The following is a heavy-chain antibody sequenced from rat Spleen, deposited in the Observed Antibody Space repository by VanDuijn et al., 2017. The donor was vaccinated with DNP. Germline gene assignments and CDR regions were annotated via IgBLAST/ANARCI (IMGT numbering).Heavy chain of an antibody. J-gene: IGHJ4*01. CDR2: ISPSGGST. Sequence: EVQLVESGGGLVQPGRSLKLSCVASGFTFNNYWMTWIRQVPGKGLEWVASISPSGGSTYYRDSVKGRFTISRDNAKSTLYLQMDSLRSEDTATYYCATGLGDYWGQGASVTVSS. CDR3: ATGLGDY. V-gene: IGHV5-31*01. D-gene: IGHD5-1*01. CDR1: GFTFNNYW.